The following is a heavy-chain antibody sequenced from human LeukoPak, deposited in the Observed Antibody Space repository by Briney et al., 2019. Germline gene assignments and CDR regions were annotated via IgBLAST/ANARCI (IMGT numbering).Heavy chain of an antibody. Sequence: PSQTLSLTCTVSGYSINTGYYWGWIRQPPGEGLEWIGTIYHSGSTYCNPSLKSRVTISIDTSKNRFSLKLSSVTAADTAVYYCARGASSVNRVHAFDIWGQGTMVTVSS. D-gene: IGHD5/OR15-5a*01. CDR1: GYSINTGYY. CDR3: ARGASSVNRVHAFDI. V-gene: IGHV4-38-2*02. J-gene: IGHJ3*02. CDR2: IYHSGST.